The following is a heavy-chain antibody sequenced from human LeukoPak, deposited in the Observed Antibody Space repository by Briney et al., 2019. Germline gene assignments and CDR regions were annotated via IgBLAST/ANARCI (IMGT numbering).Heavy chain of an antibody. D-gene: IGHD3-10*01. Sequence: PSETLSLTCTVSGYSIRSSSSYWGCIRHPPGKGLECIGSIYYTGRTYYNPSLKSRVTISLDTSQNPFSLTLRSVTAADTAVYYCARQSIATVRGVRYHYGMDVWGQGTTVTVSS. V-gene: IGHV4-39*01. CDR1: GYSIRSSSSY. CDR2: IYYTGRT. J-gene: IGHJ6*02. CDR3: ARQSIATVRGVRYHYGMDV.